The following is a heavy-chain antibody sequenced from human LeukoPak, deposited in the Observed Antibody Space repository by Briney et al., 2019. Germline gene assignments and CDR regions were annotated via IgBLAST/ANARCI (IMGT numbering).Heavy chain of an antibody. CDR2: ISAYNGNT. J-gene: IGHJ6*02. CDR3: ARATPAGYYYGMDV. Sequence: ASVKVSCKASGYTFTGYGISWVRQAPGQGLEWMGWISAYNGNTNYAQKLQGRVTMTTDTSTSTAYMELRSLRSDDTAVYYCARATPAGYYYGMDVWGQGTTVTVSS. D-gene: IGHD5-12*01. V-gene: IGHV1-18*01. CDR1: GYTFTGYG.